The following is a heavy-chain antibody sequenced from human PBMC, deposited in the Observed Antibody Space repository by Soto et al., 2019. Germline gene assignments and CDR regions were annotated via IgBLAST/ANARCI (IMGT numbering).Heavy chain of an antibody. CDR2: INPKSGGT. D-gene: IGHD2-8*01. Sequence: ASVKVYCKASGYTFTGYYMHWVRQAPGQGLEWMGWINPKSGGTSTAQKFQGWVTMTRDRSISTVYMELTRLRSDDTAVYFCARGHSTDCSNGVCSFFYNHEMDVWGQGTTVTVSS. J-gene: IGHJ6*02. CDR1: GYTFTGYY. CDR3: ARGHSTDCSNGVCSFFYNHEMDV. V-gene: IGHV1-2*04.